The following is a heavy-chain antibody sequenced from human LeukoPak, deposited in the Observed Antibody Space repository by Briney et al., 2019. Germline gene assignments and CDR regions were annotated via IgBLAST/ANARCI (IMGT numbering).Heavy chain of an antibody. V-gene: IGHV3-48*04. CDR3: AGGGATSFDY. CDR1: GFTFSSYS. Sequence: GGSLRLSCAASGFTFSSYSMNWVRQAPGKGLEWVSYISSSNSTLYYADSVRGRFTISRDNAKNSLSLQMNSLRAEDTAVYNCAGGGATSFDYWGQGILVTVSS. D-gene: IGHD5-12*01. CDR2: ISSSNSTL. J-gene: IGHJ4*02.